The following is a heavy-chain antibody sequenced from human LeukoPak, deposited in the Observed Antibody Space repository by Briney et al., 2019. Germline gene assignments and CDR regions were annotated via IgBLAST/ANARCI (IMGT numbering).Heavy chain of an antibody. CDR2: ISAYNGNA. V-gene: IGHV1-18*01. CDR1: GYTFTNYG. Sequence: ASVKVSCKASGYTFTNYGINWVRQAPGQGLEWMGWISAYNGNANYAQKLQGRVTMTTDTSTTTAYMELRSLRSEDTAVYYCARGGSSGWYESWRHNKHKRDYYYYYMDVWGKGTTVTISS. D-gene: IGHD6-19*01. CDR3: ARGGSSGWYESWRHNKHKRDYYYYYMDV. J-gene: IGHJ6*03.